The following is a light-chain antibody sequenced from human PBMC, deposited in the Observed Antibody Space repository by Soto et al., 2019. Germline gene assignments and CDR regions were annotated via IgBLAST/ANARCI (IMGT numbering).Light chain of an antibody. CDR3: MQGTLWPWT. CDR2: KIS. J-gene: IGKJ1*01. V-gene: IGKV2-30*01. Sequence: DVVKTQSPLSLPVTLGQPASISCSSSQILVDRDGNTYFNWYQRRPGQPPRRLIYKISYRDSGVPDRFSGSGSGTYFTLKISRVEAEDVGFYYCMQGTLWPWTFGQGTKVDIK. CDR1: QILVDRDGNTY.